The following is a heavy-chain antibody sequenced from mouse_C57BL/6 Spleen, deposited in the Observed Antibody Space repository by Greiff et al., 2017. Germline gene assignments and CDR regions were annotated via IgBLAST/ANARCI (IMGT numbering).Heavy chain of an antibody. D-gene: IGHD2-3*01. V-gene: IGHV1-53*01. J-gene: IGHJ3*01. CDR1: GYTFTSYW. CDR3: AREAVRDDGYPFAY. Sequence: QVQLQQPGTELVKPGASVKLSCKASGYTFTSYWMHWVKQRPGQGLEWIGNINPSNGGTNYNEKFKSKATLTVDKSSSTSYMQLSSLTSEDSAVYYCAREAVRDDGYPFAYWGQGTLVTVSA. CDR2: INPSNGGT.